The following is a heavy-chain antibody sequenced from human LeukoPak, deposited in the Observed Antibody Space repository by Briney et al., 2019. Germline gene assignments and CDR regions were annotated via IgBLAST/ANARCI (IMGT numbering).Heavy chain of an antibody. Sequence: SETLSLTCTVSGYSISSGYYWGWIRQPPGKGLEWIGSIYHSGSTYYNPSLKSRVTMSVDMSTNQISLKLSSVTAADTAVYYCARGSGGDGSGSLWGRGTLVTISS. CDR2: IYHSGST. CDR3: ARGSGGDGSGSL. D-gene: IGHD3-10*01. V-gene: IGHV4-38-2*02. CDR1: GYSISSGYY. J-gene: IGHJ4*02.